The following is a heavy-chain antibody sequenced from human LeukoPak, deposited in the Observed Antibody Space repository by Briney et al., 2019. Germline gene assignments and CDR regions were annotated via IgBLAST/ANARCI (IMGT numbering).Heavy chain of an antibody. V-gene: IGHV4-59*08. Sequence: PSETLSLTCTVSGGSISSYYWSWIRQPPGKGLEWIGYIYYRGSTNYNPSLKSRVTISVDTSKNQFSLKLSSATAADTAVYYCARQKYYDFWSGYEDYYYYGMDVWGQGTTVTVSS. CDR1: GGSISSYY. D-gene: IGHD3-3*01. CDR2: IYYRGST. J-gene: IGHJ6*02. CDR3: ARQKYYDFWSGYEDYYYYGMDV.